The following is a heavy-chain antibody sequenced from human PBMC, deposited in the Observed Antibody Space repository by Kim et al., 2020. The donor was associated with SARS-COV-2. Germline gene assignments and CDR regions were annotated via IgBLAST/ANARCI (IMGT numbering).Heavy chain of an antibody. D-gene: IGHD1-1*01. CDR3: TKDGAYKPNAY. V-gene: IGHV3-23*01. J-gene: IGHJ4*02. Sequence: TYSADSVRGRFTISRDKSTNTLYLQRKSLRAEETAVYYCTKDGAYKPNAYWGQGTLVTVSS. CDR2: T.